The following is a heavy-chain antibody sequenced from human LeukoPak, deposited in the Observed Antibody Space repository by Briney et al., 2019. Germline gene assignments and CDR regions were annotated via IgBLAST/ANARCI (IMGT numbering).Heavy chain of an antibody. V-gene: IGHV3-48*03. CDR2: ISSGSTI. J-gene: IGHJ3*02. D-gene: IGHD4-23*01. CDR3: ARGSYYGGNAFDI. CDR1: GFTFSSYE. Sequence: GGSLRLSCAASGFTFSSYEMNWVRQAPGKGLEWVSYISSGSTIYYADSVKGRFTISRDNAKNSLYLQMNSLRAEDTAVYYCARGSYYGGNAFDIWGQGTMVTVSS.